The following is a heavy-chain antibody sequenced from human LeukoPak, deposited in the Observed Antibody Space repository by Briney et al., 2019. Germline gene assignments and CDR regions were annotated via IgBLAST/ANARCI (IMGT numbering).Heavy chain of an antibody. CDR3: TKAYCGGNCWGDY. CDR1: GFTFGDYA. Sequence: GGSLRLSCTASGFTFGDYAMSWVRQAPGKGLEWVGLIRGKAYGGTTEYAASVKGRFTISRDDSKSIAYLQKNSLKPEDTAVYYCTKAYCGGNCWGDYWGQGTLVTVSS. CDR2: IRGKAYGGTT. J-gene: IGHJ4*02. D-gene: IGHD2-21*02. V-gene: IGHV3-49*04.